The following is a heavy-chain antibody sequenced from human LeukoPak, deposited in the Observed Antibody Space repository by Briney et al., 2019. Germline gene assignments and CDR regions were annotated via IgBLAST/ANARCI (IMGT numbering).Heavy chain of an antibody. J-gene: IGHJ5*02. CDR2: INPNSGGT. CDR3: ARERSIAVAGRWFDP. D-gene: IGHD6-19*01. V-gene: IGHV1-2*02. Sequence: ASVKVSCKASGYTFTGYYIHWVRQAPGQGLEWMGWINPNSGGTNYAQKFQGRVTMTRDTSISTAYMELSRLRSDDTAVYYCARERSIAVAGRWFDPWGQGTLVTVSS. CDR1: GYTFTGYY.